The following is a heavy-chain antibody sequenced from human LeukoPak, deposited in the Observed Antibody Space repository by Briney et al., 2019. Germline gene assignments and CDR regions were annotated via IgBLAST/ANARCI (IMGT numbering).Heavy chain of an antibody. CDR1: GGSISSYY. J-gene: IGHJ4*02. Sequence: PSETLSLTCTVSGGSISSYYWSWIRQPAGKGLEWIGRIYTSGSTNYNPSLKSRVTMSVDTSKNQFSLKLSSVTAADTAVYYCARDAANYDYVWGSYRPEYYFDYWGQGTLVTVSS. CDR3: ARDAANYDYVWGSYRPEYYFDY. V-gene: IGHV4-4*07. D-gene: IGHD3-16*02. CDR2: IYTSGST.